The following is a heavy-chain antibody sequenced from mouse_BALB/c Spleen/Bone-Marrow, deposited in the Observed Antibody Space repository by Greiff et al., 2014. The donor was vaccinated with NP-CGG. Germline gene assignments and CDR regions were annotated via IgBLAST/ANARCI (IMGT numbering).Heavy chain of an antibody. Sequence: VQLQQSGAELAKPGASVKMSCKASGYTFTSYWMHWVKQRPGQGLEWIGHINPGTGYTDYNQKFKGKATLTADKSSNTAYIQLSRLTSEDSADYYCSSSLSWGWFAYWGQGTLVTVSA. CDR2: INPGTGYT. D-gene: IGHD1-1*01. V-gene: IGHV1-7*01. J-gene: IGHJ3*01. CDR3: SSSLSWGWFAY. CDR1: GYTFTSYW.